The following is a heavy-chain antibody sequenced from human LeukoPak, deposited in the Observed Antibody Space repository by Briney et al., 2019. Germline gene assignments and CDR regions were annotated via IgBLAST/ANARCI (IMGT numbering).Heavy chain of an antibody. CDR1: GYTFTNYR. CDR3: ARGLWDDRPKYNWFDP. V-gene: IGHV1-18*01. Sequence: ASVKVSCKASGYTFTNYRINWVRQAPGQGLEWMGWISAYNGNTNYAQKLQGRVTMTTDTSTSTAYMELRSLRSDDTAVYYCARGLWDDRPKYNWFDPWGQGTLVTVSS. CDR2: ISAYNGNT. D-gene: IGHD3-16*01. J-gene: IGHJ5*02.